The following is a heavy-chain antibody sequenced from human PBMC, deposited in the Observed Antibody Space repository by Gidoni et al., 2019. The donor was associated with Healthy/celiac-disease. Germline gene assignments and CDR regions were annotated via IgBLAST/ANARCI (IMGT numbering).Heavy chain of an antibody. CDR3: ARASITIFGVVPPHY. D-gene: IGHD3-3*01. CDR1: GGSFSGYY. J-gene: IGHJ4*02. Sequence: QVQLQQWGAGLLKPSETLSLTCAVYGGSFSGYYWSWIRQPPGKGLEWIGEIHHSGSTNYNPSLKSRVTISVDTSKNQFSLKLSSVTAADTAVYYCARASITIFGVVPPHYWGQGTLVTVSS. V-gene: IGHV4-34*01. CDR2: IHHSGST.